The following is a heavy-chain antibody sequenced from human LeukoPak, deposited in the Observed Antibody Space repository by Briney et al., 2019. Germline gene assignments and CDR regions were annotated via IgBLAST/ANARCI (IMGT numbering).Heavy chain of an antibody. Sequence: SETLSLTCTVSGGSINSYYWSWIRQPAGKGVEWIGRIYSSGDTNYNPSLKSRVTLSVDTSKNQFSLNLRSVTAADTAVYYCAXXXXXXDVPYYFDYWGQGTLVTVSS. CDR2: IYSSGDT. V-gene: IGHV4-4*07. D-gene: IGHD6-6*01. J-gene: IGHJ4*02. CDR3: AXXXXXXDVPYYFDY. CDR1: GGSINSYY.